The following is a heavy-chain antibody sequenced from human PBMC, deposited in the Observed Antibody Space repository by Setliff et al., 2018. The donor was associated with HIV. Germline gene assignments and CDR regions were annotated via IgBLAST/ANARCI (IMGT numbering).Heavy chain of an antibody. CDR3: ARDPGGLYCTSSSCQGGCFDP. CDR1: GGSITSHY. CDR2: INYSGIT. D-gene: IGHD2-2*01. V-gene: IGHV4-59*11. Sequence: SETLSLTCSISGGSITSHYWNWIRQPTGKGLEWIGSINYSGITNYNPSLRGRVSISVETSKSQITLRLNSVSAADTAVCYCARDPGGLYCTSSSCQGGCFDPWGQGALVTVSS. J-gene: IGHJ5*02.